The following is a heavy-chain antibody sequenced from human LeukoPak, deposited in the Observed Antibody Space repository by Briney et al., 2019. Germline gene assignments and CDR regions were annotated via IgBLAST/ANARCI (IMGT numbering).Heavy chain of an antibody. CDR1: GFDFSSYG. J-gene: IGHJ4*02. Sequence: GGSLRLSCAASGFDFSSYGMSWVRQSPGKGLEWVSTFSASSTSTYYADSVKGRFTISRDNSKNTLYLQMNSLRDEDTAVYYSAKGDTYYDLLACFDFWGPGTLVTVSS. V-gene: IGHV3-23*01. CDR2: FSASSTST. CDR3: AKGDTYYDLLACFDF. D-gene: IGHD3-9*01.